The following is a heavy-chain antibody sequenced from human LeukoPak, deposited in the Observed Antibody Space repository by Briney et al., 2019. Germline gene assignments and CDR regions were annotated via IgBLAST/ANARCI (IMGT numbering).Heavy chain of an antibody. CDR2: ISPYNVRT. J-gene: IGHJ6*02. CDR1: GYIFTSYG. D-gene: IGHD1-26*01. V-gene: IGHV1-18*01. Sequence: ASVKVSCKASGYIFTSYGINWVRQAPGQGLEWMGWISPYNVRTNSVQKFQGRVTMITDTSTRTAYMELRSLRSDDTAVYYCARDRRVGAKRIYYHHGMDVWGQGTLVTVSS. CDR3: ARDRRVGAKRIYYHHGMDV.